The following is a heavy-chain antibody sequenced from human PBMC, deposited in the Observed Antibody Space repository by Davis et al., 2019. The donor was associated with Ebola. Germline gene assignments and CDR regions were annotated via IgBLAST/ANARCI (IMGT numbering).Heavy chain of an antibody. Sequence: GGSLRLSCAASGFTFSSYAMSWVRQAPGKGLEWVSVISGSGDSTYYADSVKGRFTISRDNSKNTLYVQMDSLRAEDTAVYYCAKKGSGSWYPEFWGQGTLVPVSS. CDR1: GFTFSSYA. CDR3: AKKGSGSWYPEF. D-gene: IGHD6-13*01. CDR2: ISGSGDST. V-gene: IGHV3-23*01. J-gene: IGHJ4*02.